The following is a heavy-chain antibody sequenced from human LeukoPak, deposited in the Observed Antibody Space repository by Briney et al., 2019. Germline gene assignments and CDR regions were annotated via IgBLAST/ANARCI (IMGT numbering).Heavy chain of an antibody. D-gene: IGHD3-3*01. CDR3: ARGEYDFWSGRTYYMDV. V-gene: IGHV1-69*05. CDR2: IIPIFGTA. J-gene: IGHJ6*03. Sequence: ASVKVSCKASGGTFSSYAISWVRQAPGQGLEWMGGIIPIFGTANYAQKFQGRVAITTDESTSTAYMELRSLRSDDTAVYYCARGEYDFWSGRTYYMDVWGKGTTVTVSS. CDR1: GGTFSSYA.